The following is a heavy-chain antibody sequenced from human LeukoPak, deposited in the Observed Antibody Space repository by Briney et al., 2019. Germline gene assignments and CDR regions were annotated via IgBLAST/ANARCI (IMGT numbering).Heavy chain of an antibody. Sequence: PSETLSLTCTVSGGSISSYYWSWIRQPPGKGLEWIGEINHSGSTNYNPSLKSRVTISVDTSKNQFSLKLSSVTAADTAVYYCARGSYCTNGVCYRWFDPWGQGTLVTVSS. V-gene: IGHV4-34*01. CDR3: ARGSYCTNGVCYRWFDP. J-gene: IGHJ5*02. D-gene: IGHD2-8*01. CDR2: INHSGST. CDR1: GGSISSYY.